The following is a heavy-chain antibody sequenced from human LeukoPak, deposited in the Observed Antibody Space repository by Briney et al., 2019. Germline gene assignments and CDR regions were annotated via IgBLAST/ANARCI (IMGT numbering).Heavy chain of an antibody. CDR1: GGSISSYY. Sequence: SETLSLTCTVSGGSISSYYWSWIRQPAGKGLEWIRRIYTSGSTNYNPSLKSRVTMSVNTSKNQFSLKLSSVPAADTAVYYCARGDYVWGSYRYFDYWGQGTLVTVSS. V-gene: IGHV4-4*07. CDR2: IYTSGST. CDR3: ARGDYVWGSYRYFDY. D-gene: IGHD3-16*02. J-gene: IGHJ4*02.